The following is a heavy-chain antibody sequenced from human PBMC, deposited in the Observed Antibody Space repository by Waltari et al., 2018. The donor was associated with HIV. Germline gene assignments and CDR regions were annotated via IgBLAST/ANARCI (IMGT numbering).Heavy chain of an antibody. CDR2: IYPNSGDT. Sequence: QVQLVQSGAEVRKPGASVKVSCKTSGYTFTDYYIHWVRQAPGHGPEWMGWIYPNSGDTHFEEKFQGRVTLTRDTSIRTAYVEVSNLRSDDTAVYYCARQMTFYDALDIWGQGTMVSVSS. J-gene: IGHJ3*02. CDR1: GYTFTDYY. CDR3: ARQMTFYDALDI. V-gene: IGHV1-2*02.